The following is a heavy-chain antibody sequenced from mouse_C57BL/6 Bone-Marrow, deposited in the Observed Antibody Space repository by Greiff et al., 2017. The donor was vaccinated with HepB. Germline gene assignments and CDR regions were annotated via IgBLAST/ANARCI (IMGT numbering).Heavy chain of an antibody. Sequence: EVQRVESGGGLVKPGGSLKLSCAASGFTFSDYGMHWVRQAPEKGLEWVAYISSGSSTIYYADTVKGRFTISRDNAKNTLFLQMTSLRSEDTAMYYCETYGSSYKFAYWGQGTLVTVSA. CDR3: ETYGSSYKFAY. J-gene: IGHJ3*01. CDR2: ISSGSSTI. CDR1: GFTFSDYG. V-gene: IGHV5-17*01. D-gene: IGHD1-1*01.